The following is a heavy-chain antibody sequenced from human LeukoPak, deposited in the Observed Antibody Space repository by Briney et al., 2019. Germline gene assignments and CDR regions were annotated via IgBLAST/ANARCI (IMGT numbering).Heavy chain of an antibody. D-gene: IGHD2-2*01. CDR3: AKADDYYCSSTSCYHYYYYGMDV. CDR2: ISGSGGST. J-gene: IGHJ6*02. Sequence: PGGSLRLSCAASGFTFSSYAMSWVRQAPGKGLEWVSAISGSGGSTYYADSVKGRFTISRDNSKNTLYLQMNSLRAEDTAVYYCAKADDYYCSSTSCYHYYYYGMDVWGQGTTVTVSS. CDR1: GFTFSSYA. V-gene: IGHV3-23*01.